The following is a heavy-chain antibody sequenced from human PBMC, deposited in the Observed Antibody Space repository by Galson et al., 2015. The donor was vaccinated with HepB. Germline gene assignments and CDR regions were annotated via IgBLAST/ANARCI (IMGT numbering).Heavy chain of an antibody. CDR1: GYTFTSYA. CDR2: IIPIFGTA. CDR3: ATDRSGSGAFDI. D-gene: IGHD3-10*01. J-gene: IGHJ3*02. Sequence: SVKVSCKASGYTFTSYAISWVRQAPGQGLEWVGGIIPIFGTANYAQKFQGRVTITADESTSTAYMELSSLRSEDTAVYYCATDRSGSGAFDIWGQGTMVTVSS. V-gene: IGHV1-69*13.